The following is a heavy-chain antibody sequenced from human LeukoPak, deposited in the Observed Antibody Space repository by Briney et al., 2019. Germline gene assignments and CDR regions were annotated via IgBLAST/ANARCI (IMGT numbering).Heavy chain of an antibody. CDR3: ARGGDAFDI. CDR2: IFYSGST. V-gene: IGHV4-59*08. Sequence: SETLSLTCTVSGGSISTYYWSWIRQPPGKGLEWIGYIFYSGSTNYNPSLKSRVTISVDTSKNQFSLKLSSVTAADTAVYYCARGGDAFDIWGQGTMVTVSS. J-gene: IGHJ3*02. CDR1: GGSISTYY.